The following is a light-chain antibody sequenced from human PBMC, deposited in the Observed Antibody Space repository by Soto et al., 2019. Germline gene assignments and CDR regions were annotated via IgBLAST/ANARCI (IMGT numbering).Light chain of an antibody. J-gene: IGKJ4*01. V-gene: IGKV3-11*01. CDR3: QQYNSWPLT. CDR1: QSVSSY. Sequence: EIVWTQSPATLSLSPGERATLSCRASQSVSSYLAWYQQKPGQAPRLLIYDASNRATGIPARFSGSVSGTDGTLTISSLETEDVAVYYCQQYNSWPLTFGGGTKVDIK. CDR2: DAS.